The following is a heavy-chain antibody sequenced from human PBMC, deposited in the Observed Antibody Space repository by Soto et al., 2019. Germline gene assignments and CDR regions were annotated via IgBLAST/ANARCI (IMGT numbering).Heavy chain of an antibody. CDR1: GFTFSSYA. V-gene: IGHV3-23*01. CDR3: AGPGYSSQDY. J-gene: IGHJ4*02. CDR2: ISGSGDGT. D-gene: IGHD5-18*01. Sequence: GVSLRLSCAASGFTFSSYAMSWVRQAPGKGLEWVSAISGSGDGTDYADSVKGRFTISRDNSKNTLYLQMNSLRAEDTAVYYCAGPGYSSQDYWGQGALVTVS.